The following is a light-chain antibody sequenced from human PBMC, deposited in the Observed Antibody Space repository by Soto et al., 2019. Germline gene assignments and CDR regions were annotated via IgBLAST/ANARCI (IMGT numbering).Light chain of an antibody. J-gene: IGLJ1*01. V-gene: IGLV2-14*01. CDR1: STDVGSSNY. CDR3: SSHTSSGTYV. CDR2: DVN. Sequence: QSALTQPASVSGSPGQSIAISCTGTSTDVGSSNYVSWYQQHPGKAPKLMIFDVNNRPSGVSDRFSGSKSGNTASLTISGLQAEDEADYYCSSHTSSGTYVFGTGPSSPS.